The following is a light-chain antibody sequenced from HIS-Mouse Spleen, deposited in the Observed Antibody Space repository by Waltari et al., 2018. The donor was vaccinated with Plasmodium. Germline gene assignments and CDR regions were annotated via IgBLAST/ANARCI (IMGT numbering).Light chain of an antibody. Sequence: DIVMTQSPDSLAVSLGERATINCKSSQSVLYSSNNKNYLACYQQKPGQPPKLLIYCASTRESGVPGRFSGSGSGTDFTLTISSLQAEDVAVYYCQQYYSTPYTFGQGTKLEIK. V-gene: IGKV4-1*01. CDR3: QQYYSTPYT. CDR1: QSVLYSSNNKNY. CDR2: CAS. J-gene: IGKJ2*01.